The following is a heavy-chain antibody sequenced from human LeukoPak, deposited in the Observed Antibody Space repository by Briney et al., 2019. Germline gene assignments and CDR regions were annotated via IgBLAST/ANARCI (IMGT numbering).Heavy chain of an antibody. Sequence: RAGGSLRLSCAASGFTFSSYAMHWVRQAPGQGLEWMGWINPNSGGTNYAQKFQGRVTMTRDTSISTAYMELSRLRSDDTAVYYCAPFGGMATIDRALWYWGQGTLVTVSS. CDR1: GFTFSSYA. CDR3: APFGGMATIDRALWY. V-gene: IGHV1-2*02. J-gene: IGHJ4*02. CDR2: INPNSGGT. D-gene: IGHD5-12*01.